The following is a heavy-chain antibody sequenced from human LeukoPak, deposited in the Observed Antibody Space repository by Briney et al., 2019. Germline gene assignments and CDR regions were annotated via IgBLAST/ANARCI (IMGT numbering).Heavy chain of an antibody. V-gene: IGHV4-34*01. Sequence: SETLSLTCAVYGGSFSGYYWSWIRQPPGKGLEWIGEINHSGNTNYNPSLKSRVTISVDTSKNQFSLKLSSVTAADTAVYYCARSVGYYGRIRDYWGQGTLVTVSS. J-gene: IGHJ4*02. CDR1: GGSFSGYY. CDR3: ARSVGYYGRIRDY. D-gene: IGHD3-3*01. CDR2: INHSGNT.